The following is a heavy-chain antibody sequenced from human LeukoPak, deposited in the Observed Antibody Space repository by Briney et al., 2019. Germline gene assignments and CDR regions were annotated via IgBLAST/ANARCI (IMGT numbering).Heavy chain of an antibody. D-gene: IGHD3-10*02. CDR3: AKCSASYYNDAFDT. CDR2: IRGGGAVT. CDR1: GFTFDNYA. J-gene: IGHJ3*02. V-gene: IGHV3-23*01. Sequence: PGGSLRLSCAASGFTFDNYAMNWVRQAPGKGLEWLSYIRGGGAVTRYSDSVKGRFTISRDNSKNTLYLQMNHLRAEDTAIYYCAKCSASYYNDAFDTWGRGTMVTVSS.